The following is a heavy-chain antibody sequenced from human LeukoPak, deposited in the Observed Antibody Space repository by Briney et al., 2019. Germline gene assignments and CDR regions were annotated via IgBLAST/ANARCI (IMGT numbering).Heavy chain of an antibody. J-gene: IGHJ4*02. CDR3: EKGLSAGGDIDY. V-gene: IGHV1-8*01. CDR1: GYTFTSYG. D-gene: IGHD3-16*01. Sequence: ASVKVSCKASGYTFTSYGINWVRQAPGQGLEWMGWINPNSGNTGYAQKFQGRVTMTRNTSISTAYMELSSLRSEATAVYYCEKGLSAGGDIDYWSQGTLVTVSS. CDR2: INPNSGNT.